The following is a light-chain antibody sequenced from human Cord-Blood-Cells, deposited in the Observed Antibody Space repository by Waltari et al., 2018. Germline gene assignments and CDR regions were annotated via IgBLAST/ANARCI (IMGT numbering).Light chain of an antibody. CDR3: QQYGSSPMHS. J-gene: IGKJ2*03. Sequence: EIVLTQSPGTLSLSPGERATLSCRASQSVSSSYLAGYQQKPGQAPRLLIYGASSRATGIPDRFSGSGSGTDFTLAISRLEPEDFAVYYCQQYGSSPMHSFGQGTKLEIK. V-gene: IGKV3-20*01. CDR2: GAS. CDR1: QSVSSSY.